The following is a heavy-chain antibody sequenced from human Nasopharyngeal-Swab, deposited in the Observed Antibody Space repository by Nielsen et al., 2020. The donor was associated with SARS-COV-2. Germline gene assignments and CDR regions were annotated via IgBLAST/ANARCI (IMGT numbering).Heavy chain of an antibody. CDR1: GFTFSSYW. Sequence: GESLMISCAASGFTFSSYWMSWVRQAPGKGLEWVANIKQDGSEKYYVDSVKGRFTISRDNAKNSLYLQMNSLRAEDTAVYYCARDQYYDSSGYYYYGMDVWGQGTTVTVSS. J-gene: IGHJ6*02. CDR3: ARDQYYDSSGYYYYGMDV. D-gene: IGHD3-22*01. V-gene: IGHV3-7*01. CDR2: IKQDGSEK.